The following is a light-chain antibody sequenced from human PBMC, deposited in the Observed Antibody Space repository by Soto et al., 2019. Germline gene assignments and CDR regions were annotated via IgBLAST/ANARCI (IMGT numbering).Light chain of an antibody. V-gene: IGLV2-23*01. J-gene: IGLJ1*01. CDR2: EGS. CDR3: CSYAGSSSYV. Sequence: QSVLTQPASVSGSPGQSITISCTGSSSDVGGYNLVSWYQHHPGKAPKLIIYEGSQRPSGVSNRFFGSKSGNTASPTISGLQAEDEADYHCCSYAGSSSYVFGTGTKVTVL. CDR1: SSDVGGYNL.